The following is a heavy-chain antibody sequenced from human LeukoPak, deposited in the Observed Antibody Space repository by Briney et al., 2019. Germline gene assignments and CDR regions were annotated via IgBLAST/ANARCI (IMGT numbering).Heavy chain of an antibody. J-gene: IGHJ4*02. V-gene: IGHV1-46*01. D-gene: IGHD2-15*01. Sequence: GASVKVSCKASGYTFTTYYMHWVRQAPGQGLEWMGIINPSGGRTSYAQKFQGRVTMTRDMPTSTVYMELRGLRSEDTAVYYCARGDIVVVVDASPVGIDYWGQGTLVTVSS. CDR3: ARGDIVVVVDASPVGIDY. CDR2: INPSGGRT. CDR1: GYTFTTYY.